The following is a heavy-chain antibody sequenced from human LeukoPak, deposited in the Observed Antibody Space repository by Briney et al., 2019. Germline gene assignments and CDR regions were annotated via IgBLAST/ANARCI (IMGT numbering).Heavy chain of an antibody. Sequence: GGSLRLSCAASGFPFYSYWMTWVRQTPGKGLEWVANIRHDGSTKYYVDSVKGRFTISRDNAMNSLYLQMDSLRVEDTAIYYCARSVPYGTTWYGRSDCWGQGTQVTVSS. CDR3: ARSVPYGTTWYGRSDC. D-gene: IGHD6-13*01. CDR2: IRHDGSTK. J-gene: IGHJ4*02. V-gene: IGHV3-7*03. CDR1: GFPFYSYW.